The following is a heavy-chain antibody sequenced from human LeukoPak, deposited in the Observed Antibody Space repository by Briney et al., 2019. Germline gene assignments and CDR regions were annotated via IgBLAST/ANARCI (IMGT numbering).Heavy chain of an antibody. CDR1: GFTFSNAW. V-gene: IGHV3-15*01. CDR3: TTAPIQLWFAFDY. J-gene: IGHJ4*02. CDR2: IKSKTDGGTT. D-gene: IGHD5-18*01. Sequence: GGSLRLSCAASGFTFSNAWMSWVRQAPGKGLEWVGRIKSKTDGGTTDYAAPVKGRFTTSRDDSKNTLYLQMSSLKTEDTAVYYCTTAPIQLWFAFDYWGQGTLVTVSS.